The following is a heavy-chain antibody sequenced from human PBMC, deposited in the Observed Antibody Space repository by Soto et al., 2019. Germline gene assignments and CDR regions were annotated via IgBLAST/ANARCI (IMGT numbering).Heavy chain of an antibody. CDR1: GFTFSSYA. V-gene: IGHV3-23*01. Sequence: GGSLRLSCAASGFTFSSYAMSWVRQAPGKGLEWVSAISGSGGSTYYADSVKGRFTISRDNSKNTLYLQMNSLRAEDTAVYYCAKGGDTYSSGYYNWFDPWGQGTLVTVSS. CDR3: AKGGDTYSSGYYNWFDP. D-gene: IGHD6-19*01. J-gene: IGHJ5*02. CDR2: ISGSGGST.